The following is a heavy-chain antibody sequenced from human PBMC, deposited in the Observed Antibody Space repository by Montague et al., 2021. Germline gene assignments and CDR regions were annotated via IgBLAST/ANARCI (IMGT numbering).Heavy chain of an antibody. Sequence: SLRLSCAASGFTFNSYAMSLVRQAPGKGLEWVSGISGSGGSTYYVDSVKGRFTISRDNSKNTLYLQMNSLRAEDTAVYYCGKDQSLIMITFGEIIDRRAFDIWGQGTRVTVSS. CDR2: ISGSGGST. V-gene: IGHV3-23*01. CDR1: GFTFNSYA. D-gene: IGHD3-16*02. J-gene: IGHJ3*02. CDR3: GKDQSLIMITFGEIIDRRAFDI.